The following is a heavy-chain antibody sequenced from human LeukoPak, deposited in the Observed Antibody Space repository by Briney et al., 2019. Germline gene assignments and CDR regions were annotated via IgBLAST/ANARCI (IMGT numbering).Heavy chain of an antibody. CDR3: ARGGSLRSFDWLPQDPNWFDP. CDR1: GYSISSGYY. CDR2: IYHSGST. V-gene: IGHV4-38-2*01. J-gene: IGHJ5*02. D-gene: IGHD3-9*01. Sequence: SETLSLTCAVSGYSISSGYYWGWIRQPPGKGLEWIGSIYHSGSTYYNPSLKGRVTISVDTSKNQFSLKLSSVTAADTAVYYCARGGSLRSFDWLPQDPNWFDPWGQGTLVTASS.